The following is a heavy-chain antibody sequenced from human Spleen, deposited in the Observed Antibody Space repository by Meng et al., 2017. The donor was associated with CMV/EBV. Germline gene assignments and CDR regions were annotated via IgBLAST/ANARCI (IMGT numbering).Heavy chain of an antibody. D-gene: IGHD3-22*01. CDR2: ILHDGST. CDR1: GGSFSGYY. Sequence: VYGGSFSGYYWSWIRQTPGKGLEWIGEILHDGSTKYNPSLKSRVTISVDTSKNQFSLRLNSVTAADTAMYHCARGTYYFDRDDFGAYWGPGTLVTVSS. V-gene: IGHV4-34*01. J-gene: IGHJ4*02. CDR3: ARGTYYFDRDDFGAY.